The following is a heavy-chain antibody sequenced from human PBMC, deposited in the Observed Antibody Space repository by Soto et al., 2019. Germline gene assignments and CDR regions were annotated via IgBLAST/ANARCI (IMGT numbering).Heavy chain of an antibody. CDR2: INPNSGGT. Sequence: ASVKVSCKASGGTFSSYAISWVRQAPGQGLEWMGWINPNSGGTNYAQKFQGRVTMTRDTSISTAYMELSRLRSDDTAVYYCARDSFKYSYGYGFDPWGQGTLVTVSS. V-gene: IGHV1-2*02. D-gene: IGHD5-18*01. CDR1: GGTFSSYA. CDR3: ARDSFKYSYGYGFDP. J-gene: IGHJ5*02.